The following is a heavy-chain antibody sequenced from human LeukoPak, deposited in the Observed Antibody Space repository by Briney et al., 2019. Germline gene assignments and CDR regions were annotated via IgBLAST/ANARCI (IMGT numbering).Heavy chain of an antibody. CDR2: INDSGRT. D-gene: IGHD5-18*01. CDR3: ARVSGGYSYGYGDY. V-gene: IGHV4-34*01. CDR1: GGSLSGYF. Sequence: SETLSLTCGVYGGSLSGYFWSWIRQPPGKGLEWIGEINDSGRTNYNPPLKSRVTISVDTSKNQLSLKVNSVTAADTAVYYCARVSGGYSYGYGDYWGQGTLVTVSS. J-gene: IGHJ4*02.